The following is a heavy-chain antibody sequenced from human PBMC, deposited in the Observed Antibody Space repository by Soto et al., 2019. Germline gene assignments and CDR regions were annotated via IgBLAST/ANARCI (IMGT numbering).Heavy chain of an antibody. J-gene: IGHJ3*02. D-gene: IGHD2-8*02. Sequence: EVQLVESGGNSVQPGGSLRLSCAASGFTVSDNFMSWVRQAPGKGLEWVSVIYAVGTTFHADSVKGRFIMSRDNYKNTLHLQMNSLRVDDTAIYYCARGTCEGFAIWGQGTMVTVSS. CDR1: GFTVSDNF. CDR2: IYAVGTT. V-gene: IGHV3-66*01. CDR3: ARGTCEGFAI.